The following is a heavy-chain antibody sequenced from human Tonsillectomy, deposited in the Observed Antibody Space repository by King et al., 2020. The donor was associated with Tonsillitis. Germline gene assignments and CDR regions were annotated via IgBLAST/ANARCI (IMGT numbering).Heavy chain of an antibody. CDR3: ARAQEDYFFDY. V-gene: IGHV3-74*01. D-gene: IGHD3/OR15-3a*01. Sequence: VQLVESGGGLVQPGGSLRLSCAASGFTFSSYWMHWVRQAPGEVPVWVSRINNDGSGTSYADSVKGRFTISRDNAKNTVYLQVNSLRAEDTAVYYCARAQEDYFFDYWGQGTLVTVSS. CDR1: GFTFSSYW. J-gene: IGHJ4*02. CDR2: INNDGSGT.